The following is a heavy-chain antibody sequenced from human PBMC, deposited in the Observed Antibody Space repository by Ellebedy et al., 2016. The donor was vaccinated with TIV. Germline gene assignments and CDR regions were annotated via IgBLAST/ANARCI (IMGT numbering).Heavy chain of an antibody. CDR3: AKDPLLGELGLGTLDYYYGMDV. CDR2: ISGSGGST. D-gene: IGHD3-10*01. CDR1: GFTFSSYA. V-gene: IGHV3-23*01. J-gene: IGHJ6*02. Sequence: GESLKISXAASGFTFSSYAMSWVRQAPGKGLEWVSAISGSGGSTYYADSVKGRFTISRDNSKNTLYLQMNSLRAEDTAVYYCAKDPLLGELGLGTLDYYYGMDVWGQGTTVTVSS.